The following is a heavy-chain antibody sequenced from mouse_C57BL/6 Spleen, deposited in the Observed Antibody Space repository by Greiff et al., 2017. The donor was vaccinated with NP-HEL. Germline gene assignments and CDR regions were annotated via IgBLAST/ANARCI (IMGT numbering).Heavy chain of an antibody. J-gene: IGHJ4*01. CDR2: IYPGDGDT. CDR1: GYAFSSSW. V-gene: IGHV1-82*01. D-gene: IGHD3-3*01. CDR3: ARSKGWGNDYAMGY. Sequence: VQLQQSGPELVKPGASVKISCKASGYAFSSSWMNWVKQRPGKGLEWIGRIYPGDGDTNYNGKFKGKATLTADKSSSTAYMQLSSLTSEDSAVYFCARSKGWGNDYAMGYWGQGTSVTVSS.